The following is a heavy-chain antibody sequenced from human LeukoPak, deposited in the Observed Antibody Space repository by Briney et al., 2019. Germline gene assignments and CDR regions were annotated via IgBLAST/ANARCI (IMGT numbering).Heavy chain of an antibody. CDR2: INHSRST. CDR3: ARTASTAVAGFD. V-gene: IGHV4-39*07. CDR1: GGSISSSSYY. Sequence: PSETLSLTCTVSGGSISSSSYYWSWIRQSPDKGLEWIGEINHSRSTNYNPSLKSRVTISVDTSKNQFSLKLSSVTAADTAVYYCARTASTAVAGFDWGQGTLVTVSS. D-gene: IGHD6-19*01. J-gene: IGHJ4*02.